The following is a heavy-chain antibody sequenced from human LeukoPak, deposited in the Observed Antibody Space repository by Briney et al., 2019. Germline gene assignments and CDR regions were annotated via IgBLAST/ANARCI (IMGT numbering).Heavy chain of an antibody. CDR2: IDWDGSEK. J-gene: IGHJ4*02. Sequence: PGGSLRLSCAASGFTFSSYAMSWVRQAPGKGLEWVANIDWDGSEKNYAGSVKGRFTISRDNAKNSLYLQMNSLRIEDTAIYYCARQERDFWGQGTLVTVSS. CDR3: ARQERDF. CDR1: GFTFSSYA. V-gene: IGHV3-7*01.